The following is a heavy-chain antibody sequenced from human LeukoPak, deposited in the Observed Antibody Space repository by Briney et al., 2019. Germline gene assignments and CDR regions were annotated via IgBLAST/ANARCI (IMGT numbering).Heavy chain of an antibody. CDR3: ARGRGRTSGMDV. CDR1: GGSFSGYY. CDR2: INHSGST. Sequence: SETLSLTCAVYGGSFSGYYWSWIRQPPGKGLEWIGEINHSGSTNYNPSLKSRVTISVDTSKNQFSLKLSSVTAADTAVYYCARGRGRTSGMDVWGQGTTVTVSS. V-gene: IGHV4-34*01. D-gene: IGHD2-2*01. J-gene: IGHJ6*02.